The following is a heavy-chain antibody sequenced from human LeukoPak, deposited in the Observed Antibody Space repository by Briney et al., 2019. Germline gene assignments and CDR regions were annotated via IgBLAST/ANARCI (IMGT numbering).Heavy chain of an antibody. CDR1: GGSMSSHY. D-gene: IGHD5-24*01. V-gene: IGHV4-59*11. CDR3: ARSRDGYNYGY. CDR2: IYYSGST. J-gene: IGHJ4*02. Sequence: SETLSLTCTVSGGSMSSHYWSWIRQPPGKGLEWIGYIYYSGSTNYNPSLKSRVTISVDTSKNQFSLKLSSVTAADTAVYYCARSRDGYNYGYWGQGTLVTVSS.